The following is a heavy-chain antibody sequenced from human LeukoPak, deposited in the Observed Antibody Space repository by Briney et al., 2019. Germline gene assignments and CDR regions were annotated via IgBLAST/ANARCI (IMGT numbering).Heavy chain of an antibody. J-gene: IGHJ4*02. CDR3: ARSYNSAWLDY. D-gene: IGHD6-19*01. CDR2: VYSGGSI. V-gene: IGHV3-53*04. Sequence: GSLRLSCAASGFTVSSSYMSWVRQAPGKGPEWVSIVYSGGSIYYADSVKGRFTTSRHNSNNTLDLQMNSLRTEDTAMYYCARSYNSAWLDYWGQGTLVTVSS. CDR1: GFTVSSSY.